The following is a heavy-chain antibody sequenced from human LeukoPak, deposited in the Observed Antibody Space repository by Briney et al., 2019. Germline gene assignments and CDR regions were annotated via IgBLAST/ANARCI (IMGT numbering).Heavy chain of an antibody. V-gene: IGHV1-2*04. CDR1: GYTFTGYY. CDR2: INPNSGGT. CDR3: ARDSGLYSSSSIWFDP. D-gene: IGHD6-6*01. Sequence: ASVKVSCKASGYTFTGYYMHWVRQAPGQGLEWMGWINPNSGGTNYAQKFQGWVTMTRDTSISTAYMELSRLRSDDTAVYYCARDSGLYSSSSIWFDPWGQGTLSPSPQ. J-gene: IGHJ5*02.